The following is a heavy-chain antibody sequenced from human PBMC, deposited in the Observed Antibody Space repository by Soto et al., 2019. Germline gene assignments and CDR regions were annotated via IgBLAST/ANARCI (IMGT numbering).Heavy chain of an antibody. CDR3: ARESAIYYDSSGYSLDY. CDR2: ISSSSSYI. Sequence: EVQLVESGGGLVQPGGSLRLSCAASGFTFSSYSMNWVRQAPGKGLEWVSSISSSSSYIYYADSVKGRFTISRDNAKNSLYLQMNSLRAEDTAVYYCARESAIYYDSSGYSLDYWGQGTLVTVSS. CDR1: GFTFSSYS. V-gene: IGHV3-21*01. D-gene: IGHD3-22*01. J-gene: IGHJ4*02.